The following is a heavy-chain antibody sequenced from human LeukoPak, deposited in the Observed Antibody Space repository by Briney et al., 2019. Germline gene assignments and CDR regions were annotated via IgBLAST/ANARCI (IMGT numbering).Heavy chain of an antibody. Sequence: RAGESLKISCKGSGYSFTSYWIAWVRQMPGKGLEWMGIIYPGDSDTRYSPSFQGQVTISADKSISTAYLQWSSLKASDTAMYYCASAYIAAAGTFGYWGQGTLVTVSS. J-gene: IGHJ4*02. CDR2: IYPGDSDT. CDR3: ASAYIAAAGTFGY. D-gene: IGHD6-13*01. CDR1: GYSFTSYW. V-gene: IGHV5-51*01.